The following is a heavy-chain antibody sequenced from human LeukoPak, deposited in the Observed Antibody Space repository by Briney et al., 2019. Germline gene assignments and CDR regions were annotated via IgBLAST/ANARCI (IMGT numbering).Heavy chain of an antibody. J-gene: IGHJ4*02. CDR1: GFTFSSYA. D-gene: IGHD5-18*01. V-gene: IGHV3-30*04. CDR3: ASRGYSYARVYFDY. CDR2: ISYDGSNK. Sequence: GGSLRLSCAASGFTFSSYAMSWVRQAPGKGLEWVAVISYDGSNKYYADSVKGRFTISRDNSKNTLYLQMNSLRAEDTAVYYCASRGYSYARVYFDYWGQGTLVTVSS.